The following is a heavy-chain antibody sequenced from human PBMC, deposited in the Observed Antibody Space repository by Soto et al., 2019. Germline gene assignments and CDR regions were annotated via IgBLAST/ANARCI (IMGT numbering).Heavy chain of an antibody. CDR1: GGSISSGGYY. CDR3: ARDWVAATPDAFDI. D-gene: IGHD2-15*01. V-gene: IGHV4-31*03. Sequence: QVQLQESGPGLVKPSQTLSLTCTVSGGSISSGGYYWSWIRQHPGKGLECIGYIYYSGSTYYNPSLKSRVTISVDTSKNQFSLKLSSVTAADTAVYYCARDWVAATPDAFDIWGQGTMVTVSS. CDR2: IYYSGST. J-gene: IGHJ3*02.